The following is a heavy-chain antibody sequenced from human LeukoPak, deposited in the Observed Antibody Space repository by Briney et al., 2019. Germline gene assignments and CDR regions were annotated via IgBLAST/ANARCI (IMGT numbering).Heavy chain of an antibody. CDR2: VRYDETTN. D-gene: IGHD2-2*01. CDR3: AKDVPTAYFDY. CDR1: GFTFSNYG. J-gene: IGHJ4*02. V-gene: IGHV3-30*02. Sequence: GGSLRLSCAASGFTFSNYGMHWVRQAPGKGLEWVAFVRYDETTNFYADSVKGRFTISRDNSKTTLYLQMNSLRAEDTAVYYCAKDVPTAYFDYWGQGTLVTVSS.